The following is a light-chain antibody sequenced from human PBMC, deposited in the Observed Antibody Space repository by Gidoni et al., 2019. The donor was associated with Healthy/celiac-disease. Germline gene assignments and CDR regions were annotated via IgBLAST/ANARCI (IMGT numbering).Light chain of an antibody. CDR2: AAS. V-gene: IGKV1-39*01. CDR1: QSISSY. CDR3: QQSYSTPVH. J-gene: IGKJ2*01. Sequence: DIQMTQSPSSLSASVGDRVTITCRASQSISSYLNWYQQKPGKAPKLLIYAASSLQSGVPSRFSGSGSGTDFTLTISSRQPEDFATYYCQQSYSTPVHFGQGTKLEIK.